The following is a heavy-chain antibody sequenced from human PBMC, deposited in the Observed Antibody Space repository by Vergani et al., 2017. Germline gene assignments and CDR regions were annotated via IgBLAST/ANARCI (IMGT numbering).Heavy chain of an antibody. J-gene: IGHJ5*02. CDR3: ARDLRLLYNRFDP. Sequence: QVQLVDSGGGVVQPGRSLRLSCAASGFTFNQYGMHWVRQAPGKGLEWVAVTWYDGNNKQYADSVKGRFTISRDNSKSTMYLQMNSLRDEDTGVYYCARDLRLLYNRFDPWGQGTLVTVSS. D-gene: IGHD1-14*01. CDR1: GFTFNQYG. CDR2: TWYDGNNK. V-gene: IGHV3-33*01.